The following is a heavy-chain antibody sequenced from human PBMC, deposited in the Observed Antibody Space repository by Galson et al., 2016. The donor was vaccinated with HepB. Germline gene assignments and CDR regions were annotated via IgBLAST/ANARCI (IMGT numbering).Heavy chain of an antibody. CDR1: GGSVSSGFYY. Sequence: ETLSLTCTVSGGSVSSGFYYWSWIRQPPGKGLEWIGNIHYTGSTNYNPSLKSRVTISVDTSKNQFSLKLNSVTAADTAVYYCARAARPHWYFDLWGRGTLVTVSS. D-gene: IGHD6-6*01. CDR2: IHYTGST. V-gene: IGHV4-61*01. CDR3: ARAARPHWYFDL. J-gene: IGHJ2*01.